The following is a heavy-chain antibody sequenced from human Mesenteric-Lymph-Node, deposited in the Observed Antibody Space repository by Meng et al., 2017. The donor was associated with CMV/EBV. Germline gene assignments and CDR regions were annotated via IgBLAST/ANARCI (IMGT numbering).Heavy chain of an antibody. CDR1: LTTGGVG. CDR3: AHRYYDILTGYSDPPTFDY. V-gene: IGHV2-5*02. J-gene: IGHJ4*02. D-gene: IGHD3-9*01. Sequence: LTTGGVGVGWIRPPPGKALEWLALIYWDDAKRYSPSLKSRLTITKDTSKNQVVLTMTNMDPVDTATYYCAHRYYDILTGYSDPPTFDYWGQGTLVTVSS. CDR2: IYWDDAK.